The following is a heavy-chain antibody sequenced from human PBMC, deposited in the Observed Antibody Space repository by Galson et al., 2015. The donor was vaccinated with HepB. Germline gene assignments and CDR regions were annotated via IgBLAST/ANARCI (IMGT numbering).Heavy chain of an antibody. CDR3: ARDSRLELQLNNYYSYGMDV. V-gene: IGHV1-18*01. D-gene: IGHD1-7*01. J-gene: IGHJ6*02. CDR1: GYTFSNYG. CDR2: VSGYDGSA. Sequence: SVKVSCKASGYTFSNYGLSWVRQAPGQRPEWMGWVSGYDGSANYSPKFQGRVTMTTQTSTGTAYMEMRSLGSDDTAVYYCARDSRLELQLNNYYSYGMDVWGQGTAIIVS.